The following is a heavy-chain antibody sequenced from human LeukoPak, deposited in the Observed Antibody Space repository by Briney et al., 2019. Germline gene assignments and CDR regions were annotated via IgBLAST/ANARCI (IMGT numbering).Heavy chain of an antibody. D-gene: IGHD1-7*01. CDR3: ARKIPYNWNYVP. Sequence: ASVKVSCKSSGYTFTGYYMHWVRQAPGQGLEWMGWINPNSGGTNYAQKFQGRVTMTRDTSISTAYMELSRLRSDDTAVYYCARKIPYNWNYVPWGQGTLVTVSS. V-gene: IGHV1-2*02. CDR2: INPNSGGT. CDR1: GYTFTGYY. J-gene: IGHJ5*02.